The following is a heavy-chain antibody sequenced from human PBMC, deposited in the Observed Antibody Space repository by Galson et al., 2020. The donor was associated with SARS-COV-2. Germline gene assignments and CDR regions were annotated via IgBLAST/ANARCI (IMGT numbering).Heavy chain of an antibody. CDR3: ARQPSYGSGTNFDTWYFDL. V-gene: IGHV4-4*02. J-gene: IGHJ2*01. CDR2: IYHSGSA. Sequence: SETLSLTCVVSGGFISSANWWTWVRQPPGKGLEWIGEIYHSGSANYNPSLKSRVTISIDNSNNQFSLSLSSVTAADTAVYYCARQPSYGSGTNFDTWYFDLWGRGTLVTVSS. D-gene: IGHD3-10*01. CDR1: GGFISSANW.